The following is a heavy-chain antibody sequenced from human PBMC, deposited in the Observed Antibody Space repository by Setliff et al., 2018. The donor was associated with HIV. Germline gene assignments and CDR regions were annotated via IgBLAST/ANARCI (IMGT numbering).Heavy chain of an antibody. CDR1: SASINSGSNY. V-gene: IGHV4-61*10. Sequence: PSETLSLTCTVSSASINSGSNYWNWIRQPAGKGLEWIGRIYSTGSTNYNPSLKSRVTISVDTSKNQFSLKLSSVTAADTAVYYCARQVGNKVLFGSWGQGTLVTVSS. CDR3: ARQVGNKVLFGS. CDR2: IYSTGST. D-gene: IGHD7-27*01. J-gene: IGHJ4*02.